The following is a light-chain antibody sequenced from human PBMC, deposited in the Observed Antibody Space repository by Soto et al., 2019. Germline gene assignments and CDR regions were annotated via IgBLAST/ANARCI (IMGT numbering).Light chain of an antibody. Sequence: EIVLTQSPGTLSLSPGERATLSCRASQSVNSRLAWYQHKPGQAPRLLISGASSRATGIPDRFSGSGSATDFTLTISRLEPEDFAVYYYQQYGSSPLTFGGGTKVDIK. CDR3: QQYGSSPLT. CDR1: QSVNSR. V-gene: IGKV3-20*01. J-gene: IGKJ4*01. CDR2: GAS.